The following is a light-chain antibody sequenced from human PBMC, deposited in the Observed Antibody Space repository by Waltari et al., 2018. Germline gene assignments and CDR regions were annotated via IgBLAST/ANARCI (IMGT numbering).Light chain of an antibody. CDR3: QKYRSLPAT. Sequence: EVVLTQSPGILSLSPGEGATLSCRASQSVGKYLAWYQQRPGQAPRLLIYHASIRATGIPDRFSGSGSETDFSLTISRLEPEDFAVYYCQKYRSLPATFGQGTKVEI. CDR2: HAS. V-gene: IGKV3-20*01. J-gene: IGKJ1*01. CDR1: QSVGKY.